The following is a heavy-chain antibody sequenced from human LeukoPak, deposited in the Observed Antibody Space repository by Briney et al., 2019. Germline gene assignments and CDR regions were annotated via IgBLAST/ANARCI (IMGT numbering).Heavy chain of an antibody. CDR1: GFTFSSYE. D-gene: IGHD7-27*01. V-gene: IGHV3-48*03. J-gene: IGHJ4*02. CDR3: ARDYNWGTDY. Sequence: PGGSLRLSCAASGFTFSSYEMNWVRQAPGKGLEWVSYISSSGSTIYYADSVKGRFTISRDNAKNSLYLQMNSLRAEDTALYYCARDYNWGTDYWGQGTLVTVSS. CDR2: ISSSGSTI.